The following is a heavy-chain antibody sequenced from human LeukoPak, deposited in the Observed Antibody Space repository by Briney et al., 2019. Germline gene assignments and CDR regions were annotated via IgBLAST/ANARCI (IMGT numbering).Heavy chain of an antibody. J-gene: IGHJ4*02. D-gene: IGHD1-1*01. CDR1: GYTFTGYY. CDR2: INPNSGGT. CDR3: ARDVQLELPYYFDY. V-gene: IGHV1-2*02. Sequence: GASVKVSCKASGYTFTGYYMHWVRQAPGQGLEWMRWINPNSGGTNYAQKFQGRVTMTRDTSISTAYMELSRLRSDDTAIYYCARDVQLELPYYFDYWGQGTLVTVSS.